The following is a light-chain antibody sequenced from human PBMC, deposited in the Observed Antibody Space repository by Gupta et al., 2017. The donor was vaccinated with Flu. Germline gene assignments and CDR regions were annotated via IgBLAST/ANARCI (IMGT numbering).Light chain of an antibody. CDR3: QQYGSSPLIT. V-gene: IGKV3-20*01. Sequence: EIVLTQSPGTLSLSPGERATLSCRASQSVNSDYFAWYQQKPGQAPRLLIYGASRRATGIPDRFSGSGSETDFTLTISRLEPEDFAVYYCQQYGSSPLITFGPGTKVDIK. CDR1: QSVNSDY. CDR2: GAS. J-gene: IGKJ3*01.